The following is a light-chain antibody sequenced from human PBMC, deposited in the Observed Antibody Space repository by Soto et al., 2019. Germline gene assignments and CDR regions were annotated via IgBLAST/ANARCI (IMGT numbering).Light chain of an antibody. CDR3: QQSGSSPIT. J-gene: IGKJ5*01. CDR1: QSLSSTY. CDR2: AAS. Sequence: SVLAQCPGTLSLSPGERATLSCRASQSLSSTYLAWYQQKPGQAPRLLIYAASSRATGIPDRFSGSGSGTDFTLTISRLEPEDFAVYYCQQSGSSPITFGQGTRLEIK. V-gene: IGKV3-20*01.